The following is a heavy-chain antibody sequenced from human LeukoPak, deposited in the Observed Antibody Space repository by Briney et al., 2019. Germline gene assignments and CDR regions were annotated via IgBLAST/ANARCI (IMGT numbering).Heavy chain of an antibody. Sequence: GGSLRLSCTAWGFTFSSYGMHGVREAPGKGLEGVAVKSNDGSNKYYADSVTGRFTISRDNSKNTLYLKMNSLRAEDTAVYYCEKVGIVDTIMPDYFDYWGKGTLVAVSS. CDR3: EKVGIVDTIMPDYFDY. CDR1: GFTFSSYG. V-gene: IGHV3-30*18. J-gene: IGHJ4*02. D-gene: IGHD5-12*01. CDR2: KSNDGSNK.